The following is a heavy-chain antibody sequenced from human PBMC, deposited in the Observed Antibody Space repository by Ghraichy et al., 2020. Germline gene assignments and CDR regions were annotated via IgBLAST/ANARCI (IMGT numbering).Heavy chain of an antibody. Sequence: GGSLRLSCAASGFIFSDYDIHWVRQAPGKGLEWVAVIRSNGRNKYYADSVKDRFTISRDNSKNTLYLQMDSLRAEDTAVYYCARDNYITFMGDYWGQGTLVTVSS. CDR2: IRSNGRNK. V-gene: IGHV3-33*01. J-gene: IGHJ4*02. CDR3: ARDNYITFMGDY. CDR1: GFIFSDYD. D-gene: IGHD3-16*01.